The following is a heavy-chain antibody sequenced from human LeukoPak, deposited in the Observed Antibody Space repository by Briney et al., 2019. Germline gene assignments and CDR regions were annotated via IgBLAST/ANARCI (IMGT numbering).Heavy chain of an antibody. Sequence: PGGSLRLSCVASGFTFSSYSMNWVRQAPGKGLEWVSSISSSSSYIYYADSVKGRFTISRDNAKNSLYLQMNSLRAEDTAVYYCARDRSGTMSLFHYYYMDVWGKGTTVTVSS. CDR2: ISSSSSYI. J-gene: IGHJ6*03. V-gene: IGHV3-21*01. D-gene: IGHD3-3*01. CDR3: ARDRSGTMSLFHYYYMDV. CDR1: GFTFSSYS.